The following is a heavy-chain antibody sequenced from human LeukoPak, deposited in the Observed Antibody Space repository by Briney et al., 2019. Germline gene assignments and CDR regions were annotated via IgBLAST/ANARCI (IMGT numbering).Heavy chain of an antibody. J-gene: IGHJ4*02. Sequence: GGSLRLSCAASGFTVSINYMSWVRQAPGKGLGWVSVIYSGGNTYYADSVKGRFTISRDNSKNTVYLQMNSLRAEDTAVYYCARGETSSYDYWGQGTLVTVSS. CDR2: IYSGGNT. D-gene: IGHD2-2*01. CDR3: ARGETSSYDY. V-gene: IGHV3-53*01. CDR1: GFTVSINY.